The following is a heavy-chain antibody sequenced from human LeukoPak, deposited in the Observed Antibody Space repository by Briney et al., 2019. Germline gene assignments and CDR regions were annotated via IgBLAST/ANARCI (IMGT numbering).Heavy chain of an antibody. V-gene: IGHV3-20*04. J-gene: IGHJ5*02. Sequence: GGSLRLSCAASGFTFDDHGMSWVRQGPGKGLEWVSGINWNGGNTGYADSVKGRFTIFRDNAKNSLYLEMDSLRVEDTALYYCARTSDGSWFDPWGQGTLVTVSS. D-gene: IGHD2-15*01. CDR1: GFTFDDHG. CDR3: ARTSDGSWFDP. CDR2: INWNGGNT.